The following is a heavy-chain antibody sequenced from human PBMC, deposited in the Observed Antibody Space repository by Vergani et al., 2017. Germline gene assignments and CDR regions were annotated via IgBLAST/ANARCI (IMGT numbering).Heavy chain of an antibody. V-gene: IGHV4-34*01. J-gene: IGHJ4*02. CDR1: GGSFSGYY. D-gene: IGHD2-15*01. CDR3: ARQLYCSGGSCYFDY. CDR2: INHSGST. Sequence: QVQLQQWGAGLLKPSETLSLTCAVYGGSFSGYYWSWIRQPPGKGLEWIGEINHSGSTNYNPSLKSRVTISVDTSKNQFSLKLSSVTAADTAVYYCARQLYCSGGSCYFDYWGQGTLVTVSS.